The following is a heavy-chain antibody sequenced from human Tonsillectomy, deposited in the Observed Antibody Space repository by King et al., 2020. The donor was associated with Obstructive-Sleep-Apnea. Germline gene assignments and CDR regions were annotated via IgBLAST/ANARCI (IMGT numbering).Heavy chain of an antibody. CDR3: ARELRVFDY. D-gene: IGHD5-24*01. Sequence: VQLQESGPGLVKPSETLSLTCTVSGGSISSYYWSWIRPPPGKGLEWIGYIYYSGSTNYNPSLKSRVTISVDTSKNQFSLKLSSVTAADTAVDYCARELRVFDYWGQGTLVTVSS. V-gene: IGHV4-59*01. CDR2: IYYSGST. J-gene: IGHJ4*02. CDR1: GGSISSYY.